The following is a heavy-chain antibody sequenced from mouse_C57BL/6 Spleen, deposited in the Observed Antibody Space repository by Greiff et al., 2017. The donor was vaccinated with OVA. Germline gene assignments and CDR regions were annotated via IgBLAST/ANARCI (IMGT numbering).Heavy chain of an antibody. CDR3: TRKSNYEVYAMDY. CDR1: GYTFTDYE. Sequence: VQLQQSGAELVRPGASVTLSCKASGYTFTDYEMHWVKQTPVPGLEWIGAIDPATGGPAYNQKVKGKAILTADKSSSTAYMALRSLTSEDSAVYYCTRKSNYEVYAMDYWGQGTSVTGSS. J-gene: IGHJ4*01. CDR2: IDPATGGP. V-gene: IGHV1-15*01. D-gene: IGHD2-5*01.